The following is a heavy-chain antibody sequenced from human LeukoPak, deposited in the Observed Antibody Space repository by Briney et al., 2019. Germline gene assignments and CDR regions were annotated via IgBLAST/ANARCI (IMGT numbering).Heavy chain of an antibody. V-gene: IGHV3-23*01. D-gene: IGHD4-23*01. CDR3: ARGGTVVTHDY. CDR1: GFTFSNFA. J-gene: IGHJ4*02. Sequence: PGGSLRLSCAASGFTFSNFAMTWVRQAPGKGLEWVSSISSSAGSKYYADSVKGRFTISRDNSKNTLYLQMNSLRAEDTAVYYCARGGTVVTHDYWGQGTLVTVSS. CDR2: ISSSAGSK.